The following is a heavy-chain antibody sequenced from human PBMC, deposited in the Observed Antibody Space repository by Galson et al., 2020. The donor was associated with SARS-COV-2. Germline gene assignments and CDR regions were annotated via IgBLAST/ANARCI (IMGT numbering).Heavy chain of an antibody. D-gene: IGHD6-13*01. CDR3: ARFAAAGYFDY. CDR1: GGSISSSNW. V-gene: IGHV4-4*02. J-gene: IGHJ4*02. Sequence: ASETLSLTCAVSGGSISSSNWWSWVRQPPGQGLAWIGEIYPSGSTNYNPSLKSRVTISVDKSKNQFSLKLSSVTAADTAVYYCARFAAAGYFDYWGQGTMVTVSS. CDR2: IYPSGST.